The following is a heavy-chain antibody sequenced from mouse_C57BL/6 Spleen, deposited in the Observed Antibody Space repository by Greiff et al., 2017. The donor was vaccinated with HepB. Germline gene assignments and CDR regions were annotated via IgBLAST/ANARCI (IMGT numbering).Heavy chain of an antibody. V-gene: IGHV1-22*01. CDR2: INPNNGGT. D-gene: IGHD2-3*01. J-gene: IGHJ2*01. CDR3: ARGVYDGYYFDY. CDR1: GYTFTDYN. Sequence: EVQRVESGPELVKPGASVKMSCKASGYTFTDYNMHWVKQSHGKSLEWIGYINPNNGGTSYNQKFKGKATLTVNKSSSTAYMELRSLTSEDSAVYYCARGVYDGYYFDYWGQGTTLTVSS.